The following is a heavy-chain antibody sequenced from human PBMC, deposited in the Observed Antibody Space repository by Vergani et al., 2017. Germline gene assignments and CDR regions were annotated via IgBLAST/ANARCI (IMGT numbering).Heavy chain of an antibody. CDR1: GNTFTDYY. CDR2: VDPQYGET. J-gene: IGHJ4*02. D-gene: IGHD1-26*01. CDR3: ATNVEVQTGSYCSY. Sequence: EVQLVQSGAEVKEPGATVKISCKVSGNTFTDYYIHWAQQAPGRGLEWMGRVDPQYGETIYAERFQGRVSMTADTSKDTAYLELSSLRSEDTARYYCATNVEVQTGSYCSYWGQGTLISVSS. V-gene: IGHV1-69-2*01.